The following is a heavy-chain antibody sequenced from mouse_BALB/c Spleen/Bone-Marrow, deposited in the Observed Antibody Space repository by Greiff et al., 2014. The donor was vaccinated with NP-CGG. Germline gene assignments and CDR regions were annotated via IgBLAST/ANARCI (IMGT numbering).Heavy chain of an antibody. Sequence: EVQLVESGGGLVKPGGSLKLSCAASGFTFSSYAMSWVRQTPEKRLEWVASISSGGSTYYPDNVKGRFTISRDNARNILYLQMSSLRSEDTAMYYCARGGGYYYAMDYWGQGTSVTVSS. CDR3: ARGGGYYYAMDY. J-gene: IGHJ4*01. CDR1: GFTFSSYA. CDR2: ISSGGST. V-gene: IGHV5-6-5*01.